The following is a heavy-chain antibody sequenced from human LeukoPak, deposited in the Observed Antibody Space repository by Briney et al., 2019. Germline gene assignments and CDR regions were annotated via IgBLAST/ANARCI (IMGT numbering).Heavy chain of an antibody. CDR3: ARGDCSSTSCYVGGWFDP. J-gene: IGHJ5*02. D-gene: IGHD2-2*01. Sequence: ASVKVSCKASGYTFTIYAMHWVRQAPGQRLEWMGWISAGNGNTKYSQKFQGRVTITRDTSASTAYMELSSLRSEDTAVYYCARGDCSSTSCYVGGWFDPWGQGTLVTVSS. CDR2: ISAGNGNT. CDR1: GYTFTIYA. V-gene: IGHV1-3*01.